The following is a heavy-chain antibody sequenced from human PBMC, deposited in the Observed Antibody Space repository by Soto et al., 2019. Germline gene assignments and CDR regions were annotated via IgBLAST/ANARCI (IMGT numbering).Heavy chain of an antibody. V-gene: IGHV3-74*01. D-gene: IGHD3-10*01. CDR1: GFTFSTYW. Sequence: EVQLVESGGGLVQPGGSLRLSCAASGFTFSTYWMHWVRQAPGKGLVWVARIRPDGSGATYADSVKGRFTIPRDNAKDTLYLQMTSLRAEDAAVYYCVRDRSLWFRAYWGQGTLVTVSS. CDR2: IRPDGSGA. CDR3: VRDRSLWFRAY. J-gene: IGHJ4*02.